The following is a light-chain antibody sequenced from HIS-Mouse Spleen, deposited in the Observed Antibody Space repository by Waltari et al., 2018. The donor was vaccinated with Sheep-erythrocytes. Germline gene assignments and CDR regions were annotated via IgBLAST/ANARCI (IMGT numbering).Light chain of an antibody. J-gene: IGKJ4*01. CDR1: QGISSY. CDR3: QQLNSYPALT. Sequence: DIQLTQSPSFLSASVGDRVTITCRASQGISSYLAWYQKKPGKAPKPLIYAASTLQSGVPSRFSGSGSGTEFTLTISSLQPEDFATYYCQQLNSYPALTFGGGTKVEIK. V-gene: IGKV1-9*01. CDR2: AAS.